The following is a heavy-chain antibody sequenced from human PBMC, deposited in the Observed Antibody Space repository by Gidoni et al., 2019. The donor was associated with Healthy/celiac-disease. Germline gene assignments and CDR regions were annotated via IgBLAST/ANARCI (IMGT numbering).Heavy chain of an antibody. V-gene: IGHV1-18*01. CDR1: GYTFTSYG. Sequence: QVQLVQSGAEVKKPGASVKVSCKASGYTFTSYGISWVRQAPGQGLEWMGWISAYNGNTNYAQKLQGRVTMTTDTSTSTAYMELRSLRSDDTSVYYCARDGMDLEYCSGGSCYSDYWGQGTLVTVSS. J-gene: IGHJ4*02. CDR3: ARDGMDLEYCSGGSCYSDY. CDR2: ISAYNGNT. D-gene: IGHD2-15*01.